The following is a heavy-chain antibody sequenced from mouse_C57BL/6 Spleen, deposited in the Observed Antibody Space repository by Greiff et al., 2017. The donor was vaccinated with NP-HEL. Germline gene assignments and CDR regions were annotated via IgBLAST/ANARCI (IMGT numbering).Heavy chain of an antibody. CDR3: ASLGRVAMDY. CDR1: GYSFTSYY. V-gene: IGHV1-66*01. J-gene: IGHJ4*01. D-gene: IGHD4-1*01. Sequence: VKLQESGPELVKPGASVKISCKASGYSFTSYYIHWVKQRPGQGLEWIGWIYPGSGNTKYNEKFKGKATLTADTSSSTAYMQLSSLTSEDSAVFDCASLGRVAMDYWGQGTSVTVSS. CDR2: IYPGSGNT.